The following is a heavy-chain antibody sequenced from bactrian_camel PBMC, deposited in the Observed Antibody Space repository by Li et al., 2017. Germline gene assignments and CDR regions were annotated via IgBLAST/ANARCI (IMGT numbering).Heavy chain of an antibody. CDR2: INYAGDTT. Sequence: VQLVESGGGLVQAGGSLRLSCATSGFKQNTAFMRWVRQAPGKGLEWVATINYAGDTTYYADSVKGRFIIARDNAKNAVYLRMTGLKPDDTALYYCATDMGLERVDFGVWGQGTQVTVS. CDR3: ATDMGLERVDFGV. J-gene: IGHJ6*01. V-gene: IGHV3S40*01. D-gene: IGHD3*01. CDR1: GFKQNTAF.